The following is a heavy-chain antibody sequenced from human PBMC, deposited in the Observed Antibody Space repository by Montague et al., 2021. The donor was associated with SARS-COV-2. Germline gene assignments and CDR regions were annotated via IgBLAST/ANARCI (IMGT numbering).Heavy chain of an antibody. CDR3: AREKARITIFGAPRGYMDV. CDR2: ISSSGCTI. V-gene: IGHV3-48*03. J-gene: IGHJ6*03. CDR1: GFTFSGYE. Sequence: SRSLSLSASGFTFSGYEMNWVRQAPGKGLEWVSYISSSGCTIYYADSVKGRFTISRDNAKNSLYLQMNSLRAEDTAVYYCAREKARITIFGAPRGYMDVWGKGTTVTVSS. D-gene: IGHD3-3*01.